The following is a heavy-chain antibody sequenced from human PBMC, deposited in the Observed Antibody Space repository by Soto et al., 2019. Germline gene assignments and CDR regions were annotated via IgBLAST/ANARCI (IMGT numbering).Heavy chain of an antibody. CDR3: ARMIVVVVAADTYNWFDL. J-gene: IGHJ5*02. Sequence: SETLSLTCTVSGGSISSYYWSWIRQPPGKGLEWIGYIYYSGSTNYNPSLKSRVTISVDTSKNQFSLKLSSVTAADTAVYYCARMIVVVVAADTYNWFDLWGQGTLVTVSS. CDR1: GGSISSYY. D-gene: IGHD2-15*01. V-gene: IGHV4-59*01. CDR2: IYYSGST.